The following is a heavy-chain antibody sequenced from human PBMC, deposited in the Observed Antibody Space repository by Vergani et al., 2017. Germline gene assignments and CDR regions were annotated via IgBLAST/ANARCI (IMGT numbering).Heavy chain of an antibody. J-gene: IGHJ6*03. D-gene: IGHD3-3*01. Sequence: QGQLQQWGAGLLKPSETLSLTCAVYGGSFSGYYWSWIRPPPGKGLEWIGEINHSGSTNYNPTLKSRVTISVDTSKNQFSLKLSSVTAADTAVYYCARVQDLFDFWSGYRVRYYYYMDVWGKXP. V-gene: IGHV4-34*01. CDR2: INHSGST. CDR1: GGSFSGYY. CDR3: ARVQDLFDFWSGYRVRYYYYMDV.